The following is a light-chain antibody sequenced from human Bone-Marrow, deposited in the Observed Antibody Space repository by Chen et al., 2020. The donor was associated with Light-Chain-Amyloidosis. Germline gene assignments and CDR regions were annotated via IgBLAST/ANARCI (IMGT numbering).Light chain of an antibody. J-gene: IGLJ2*01. V-gene: IGLV3-25*03. CDR2: RDT. Sequence: SYELTQPPSVSVSPGQTARITCSGDDLPTKYAYWYQQKPGQAPVLVIHRDTDRPTGISERFSVSSSGTTATLTLSGVQAEDEAYYHCQSADSSGTYEVIFGGGTKLTVL. CDR1: DLPTKY. CDR3: QSADSSGTYEVI.